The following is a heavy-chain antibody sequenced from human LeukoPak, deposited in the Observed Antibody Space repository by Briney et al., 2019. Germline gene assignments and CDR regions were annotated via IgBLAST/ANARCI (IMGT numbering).Heavy chain of an antibody. D-gene: IGHD1-26*01. V-gene: IGHV3-23*01. Sequence: GGSLRLSCAASGFTFSSYAMSWVRHAPGKGLEWVSAISGSGGSTYYADSVKGRFTISRDNSKNTLYLQMNSLRAEDTAVYYCAKDLWSESYQPGDLYYYYMDVWGKGTTVTVS. CDR2: ISGSGGST. CDR3: AKDLWSESYQPGDLYYYYMDV. J-gene: IGHJ6*03. CDR1: GFTFSSYA.